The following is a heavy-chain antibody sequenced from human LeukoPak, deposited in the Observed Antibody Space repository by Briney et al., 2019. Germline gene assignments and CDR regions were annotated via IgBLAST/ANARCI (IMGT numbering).Heavy chain of an antibody. CDR2: INPSDGST. Sequence: ASVKVSCKASGYTFTSYYMHWVRQAPGQGLEWMGIINPSDGSTSYAQKFQGRVAMTRDTSTSIVYMELSSLRSKDTAVYYCARVRGGGADAFDIWGQGTMVTVSS. CDR3: ARVRGGGADAFDI. V-gene: IGHV1-46*01. J-gene: IGHJ3*02. D-gene: IGHD3-10*01. CDR1: GYTFTSYY.